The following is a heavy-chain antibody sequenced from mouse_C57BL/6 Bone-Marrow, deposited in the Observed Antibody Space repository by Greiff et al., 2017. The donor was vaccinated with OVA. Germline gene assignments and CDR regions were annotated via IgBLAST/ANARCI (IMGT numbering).Heavy chain of an antibody. D-gene: IGHD1-1*01. J-gene: IGHJ4*01. CDR3: ARGSSYNYAMDY. V-gene: IGHV5-15*01. CDR2: ISNLAYSI. Sequence: EVKLVESGGGLVQPGGSLKLSCAASGFTFSDYGLAWVRQGPRKGPEWVAFISNLAYSIYSAVTVTGRFPISRENAKNTLYLEMSSLRSEDTAMYYCARGSSYNYAMDYWGQGTSVTVSS. CDR1: GFTFSDYG.